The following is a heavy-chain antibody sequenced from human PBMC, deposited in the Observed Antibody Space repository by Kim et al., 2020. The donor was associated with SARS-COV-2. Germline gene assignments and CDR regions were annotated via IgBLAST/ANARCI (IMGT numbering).Heavy chain of an antibody. D-gene: IGHD3-9*01. Sequence: SETLSLTCTVSGASISTPHYWWGWVRQTPGKGLEWIGIVRYTGNTYYNPSLKSRVTMSVDTSKNQFSLRVSSVTAPDAGLYYCARFKHVTGSSLLDYWG. CDR3: ARFKHVTGSSLLDY. CDR1: GASISTPHYW. CDR2: VRYTGNT. V-gene: IGHV4-39*01. J-gene: IGHJ4*01.